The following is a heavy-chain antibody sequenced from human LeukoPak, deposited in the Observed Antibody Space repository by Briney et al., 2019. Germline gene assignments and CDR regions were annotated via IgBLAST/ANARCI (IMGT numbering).Heavy chain of an antibody. V-gene: IGHV1-69*01. CDR2: IIPIFGTA. Sequence: GASVKVSCKASGGTFSSYAISWVRQAPGQGLEWMGGIIPIFGTANYAQEFQGRVTITADESTSTAYMELSSLRSEDTAVYYCARQPDPTGYSSGWFDYWGQGTLVTVSS. CDR1: GGTFSSYA. J-gene: IGHJ4*02. CDR3: ARQPDPTGYSSGWFDY. D-gene: IGHD6-19*01.